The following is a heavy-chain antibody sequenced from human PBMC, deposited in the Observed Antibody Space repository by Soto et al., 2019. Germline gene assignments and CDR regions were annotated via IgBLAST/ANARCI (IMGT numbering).Heavy chain of an antibody. V-gene: IGHV5-51*01. CDR2: IYPDDSDI. D-gene: IGHD2-21*01. CDR1: GYSFNTYW. J-gene: IGHJ4*02. Sequence: GESLKISCKGSGYSFNTYWIGWVRQMPGKGLEWMGVIYPDDSDIRYSPSFQGQVTISADKSISTAYLQWSSLKASDSGIYYCARRTGLSYSDWGKGTLVTVSS. CDR3: ARRTGLSYSD.